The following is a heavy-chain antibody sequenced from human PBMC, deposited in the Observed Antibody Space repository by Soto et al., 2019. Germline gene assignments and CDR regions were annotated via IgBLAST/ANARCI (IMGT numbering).Heavy chain of an antibody. D-gene: IGHD5-18*01. CDR2: INPSGGST. CDR1: GYTFTSYY. Sequence: GASVKVSCKASGYTFTSYYMHWVRQAPGQGLEWMGIINPSGGSTSYAQKFQGRVTMTRDTSTSTVYMELSSLRSEDTAAYYCARVQGERGYSYGYFDYWGQGTLVTVSS. J-gene: IGHJ4*02. CDR3: ARVQGERGYSYGYFDY. V-gene: IGHV1-46*01.